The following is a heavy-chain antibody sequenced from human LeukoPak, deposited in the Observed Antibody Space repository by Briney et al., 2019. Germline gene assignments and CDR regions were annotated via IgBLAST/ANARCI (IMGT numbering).Heavy chain of an antibody. Sequence: ASVKVSCKASGYTFTSYDINWVRQATGQGLEWVGWMNPNSGNTGYAQKFQGRVTMTKNTSISTAYMELSSLRSEDTAVYYCARPIVATIADDAFDIWGQGTMVTVSS. CDR1: GYTFTSYD. D-gene: IGHD5-12*01. V-gene: IGHV1-8*01. CDR2: MNPNSGNT. J-gene: IGHJ3*02. CDR3: ARPIVATIADDAFDI.